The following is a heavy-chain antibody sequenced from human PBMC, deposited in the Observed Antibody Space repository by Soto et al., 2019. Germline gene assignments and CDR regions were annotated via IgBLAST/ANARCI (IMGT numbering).Heavy chain of an antibody. CDR2: INTYNSDT. CDR1: GYAFTSYG. Sequence: QVHLVQSGAEVKKPGASVKVSCKASGYAFTSYGMSWVRQAPGQGLEWMGWINTYNSDTNSAPRLQGRITMTTDTSTSKAYMELRSLTSDATAVYYCVRHERDSCRGGNCFDFDYWGQGTLVSVSS. D-gene: IGHD2-15*01. V-gene: IGHV1-18*04. CDR3: VRHERDSCRGGNCFDFDY. J-gene: IGHJ4*02.